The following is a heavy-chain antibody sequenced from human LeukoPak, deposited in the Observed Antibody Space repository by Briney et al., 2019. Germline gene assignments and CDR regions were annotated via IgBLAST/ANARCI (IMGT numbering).Heavy chain of an antibody. V-gene: IGHV3-48*01. J-gene: IGHJ6*02. CDR2: ISSSSSTI. Sequence: PGGSLRLSCAASGFNFNNAWMNWVRQAPGKGLEWVSYISSSSSTIYYADSVKGRFTISRDNAKNSLYLQMNSLRAEDTAVYYCARDRVDFWSGYPYYYYGMDVWGQGTTVTVSS. CDR1: GFNFNNAW. CDR3: ARDRVDFWSGYPYYYYGMDV. D-gene: IGHD3-3*01.